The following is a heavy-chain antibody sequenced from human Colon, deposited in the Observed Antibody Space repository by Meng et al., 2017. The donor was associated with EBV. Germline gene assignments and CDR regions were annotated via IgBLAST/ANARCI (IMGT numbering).Heavy chain of an antibody. D-gene: IGHD6-19*01. CDR1: GGSVSSGGYY. V-gene: IGHV4-31*03. CDR2: IYYSGST. J-gene: IGHJ4*02. Sequence: QVQLTDSGPGLVKPSQTLSLTCTVSGGSVSSGGYYWTWIRQHPGKGLEWFGHIYYSGSTFYNPSLKRRVIISIDTSKNQFSLNLRSVTAADTAVYYCARVSSGWDYFDYWGQGTLVTVSS. CDR3: ARVSSGWDYFDY.